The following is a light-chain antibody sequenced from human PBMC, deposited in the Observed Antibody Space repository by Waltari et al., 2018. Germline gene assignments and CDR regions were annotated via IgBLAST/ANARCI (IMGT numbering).Light chain of an antibody. CDR3: QQRTT. Sequence: EIVLTQSPATLSLSPGERATLSCRASQCVSSYLAWYQQKPGQAPRLLIYDASNRATGIPARFSGSGSGTDFTLTISSLEPEDFAVYYCQQRTTFGQGTKVEIK. J-gene: IGKJ1*01. CDR2: DAS. V-gene: IGKV3-11*01. CDR1: QCVSSY.